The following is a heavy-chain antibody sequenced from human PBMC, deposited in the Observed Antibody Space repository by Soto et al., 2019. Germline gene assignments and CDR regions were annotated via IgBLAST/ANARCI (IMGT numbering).Heavy chain of an antibody. V-gene: IGHV1-69*12. D-gene: IGHD3-22*01. CDR1: GGTFSSYA. CDR2: IIPIFGTA. CDR3: ARAAHPYYYDSSGYYYGMDV. Sequence: QVQLVQSGAEVKKPGSSVKVSCKASGGTFSSYAISWVRQAPGQGLEWMGGIIPIFGTANYAQKFQGRVTITADESTSTAYMELSSLRSEDTAVYYCARAAHPYYYDSSGYYYGMDVWGQGTTGTVSS. J-gene: IGHJ6*02.